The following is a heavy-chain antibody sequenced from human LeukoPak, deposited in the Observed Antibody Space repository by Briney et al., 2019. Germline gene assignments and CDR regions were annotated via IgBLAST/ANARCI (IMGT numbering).Heavy chain of an antibody. CDR2: INHSGST. Sequence: ETLSLTCAVYGGSFSGYYWSWIRQPPGKGLEWIGEINHSGSTNYNPSLKSRVTISVDTSKNQFSLKLSSVTAADAAVYYCARGSWLHHFDYWGQGTLVTVSS. V-gene: IGHV4-34*01. CDR1: GGSFSGYY. CDR3: ARGSWLHHFDY. D-gene: IGHD5-24*01. J-gene: IGHJ4*02.